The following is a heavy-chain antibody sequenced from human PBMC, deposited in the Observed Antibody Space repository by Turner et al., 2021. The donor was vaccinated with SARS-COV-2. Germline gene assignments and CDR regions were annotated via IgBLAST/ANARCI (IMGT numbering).Heavy chain of an antibody. CDR1: GGSISSSSYY. CDR3: AAAPDVYDSRAYYAHRGLEY. Sequence: QLQLQESGPGLVKPSETLSLTCTVAGGSISSSSYYWGWIRRPPGKGLAGIGSIYYIGRTNYNPSRKSRGAIFVEQSTNQFSLLKISVTSAENTVEYYAAAPDVYDSRAYYAHRGLEYWGQGTLVTVSS. CDR2: IYYIGRT. D-gene: IGHD3-22*01. J-gene: IGHJ4*02. V-gene: IGHV4-39*01.